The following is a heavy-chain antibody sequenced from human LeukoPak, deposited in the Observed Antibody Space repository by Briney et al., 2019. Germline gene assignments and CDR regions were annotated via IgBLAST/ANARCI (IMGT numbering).Heavy chain of an antibody. D-gene: IGHD6-13*01. CDR2: IYTSGST. V-gene: IGHV4-4*07. CDR1: GGSISSYY. Sequence: SETLSLTCTVSGGSISSYYWSWIRQPAGKGLEWIGRIYTSGSTNYNPSLKSRVTMSVDTSKYQFSLKLSSVTAADTAVYYCARGYQQLVGPYYYYGMDVWGQGTTVTVSS. J-gene: IGHJ6*02. CDR3: ARGYQQLVGPYYYYGMDV.